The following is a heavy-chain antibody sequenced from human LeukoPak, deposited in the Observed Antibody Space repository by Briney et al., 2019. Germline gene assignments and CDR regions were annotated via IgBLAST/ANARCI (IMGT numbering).Heavy chain of an antibody. CDR1: GYTFTNYG. CDR3: ARNTAPGYGLDV. V-gene: IGHV1-2*02. CDR2: IHPNSGAT. Sequence: ASVKVSCKASGYTFTNYGINWVRQAPGQGFEWMGWIHPNSGATGYAQNFQGRVTMTRDTSISTAYMDLSRLRSDDTAVYYCARNTAPGYGLDVWGQGTPVTVSS. J-gene: IGHJ6*02. D-gene: IGHD5-18*01.